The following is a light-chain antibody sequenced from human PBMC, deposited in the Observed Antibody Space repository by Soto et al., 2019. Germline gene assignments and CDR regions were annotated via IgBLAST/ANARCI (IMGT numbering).Light chain of an antibody. Sequence: EVVMTQSPAILSVSPGERATLSCRASQSVNSDLAWYQQKPGQAPRLLIQGASTRATGIPARFSGSGSGTEFTLTISSLQSEDFAVYYFQQYKYLPRTFGQGTKVDIK. J-gene: IGKJ1*01. CDR3: QQYKYLPRT. CDR2: GAS. V-gene: IGKV3-15*01. CDR1: QSVNSD.